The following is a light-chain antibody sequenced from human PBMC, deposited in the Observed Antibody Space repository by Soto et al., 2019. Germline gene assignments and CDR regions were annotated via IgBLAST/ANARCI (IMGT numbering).Light chain of an antibody. CDR2: AAS. V-gene: IGKV1-12*02. CDR1: QCISSW. Sequence: DIQMTQSPSSVSASVGDRVTITCRASQCISSWLAWYQQKPGKAPNLLIYAASSLQSGVPSRFSGSGSGTDFTLTISSLQPEDFATYYCHQANSFPSTFGQGTKVEIK. CDR3: HQANSFPST. J-gene: IGKJ1*01.